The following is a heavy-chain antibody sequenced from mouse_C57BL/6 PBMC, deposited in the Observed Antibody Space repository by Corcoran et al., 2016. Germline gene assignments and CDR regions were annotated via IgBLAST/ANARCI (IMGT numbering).Heavy chain of an antibody. CDR2: INPYNGGT. J-gene: IGHJ3*01. CDR3: ARSGGDSNYDGFAY. V-gene: IGHV1-19*01. D-gene: IGHD2-5*01. CDR1: GYTFTAYY. Sequence: EVQLQQSGPVLVKPGASVTMSCKASGYTFTAYYMNWVKQSHGKSLEWIGVINPYNGGTSYNQQFKGKATFTVDKSSSTADMELNSLTSADSAVYYGARSGGDSNYDGFAYWGQGTLVTVSA.